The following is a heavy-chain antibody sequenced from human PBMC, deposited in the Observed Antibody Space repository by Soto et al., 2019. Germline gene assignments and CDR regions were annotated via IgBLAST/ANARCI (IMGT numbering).Heavy chain of an antibody. D-gene: IGHD2-21*01. Sequence: EVQLVESGGGLVKPGGSLRLSCAASGFTFTNHNMNWVRQAPGKGLEWVSSISSSSSFRNYADSVKGRFSISRDNDKNLVYLQMDSLRAGDTAVYYCARDPPLSVLVVVATDDFWGQGTLVTVSS. CDR1: GFTFTNHN. J-gene: IGHJ4*02. CDR2: ISSSSSFR. V-gene: IGHV3-21*02. CDR3: ARDPPLSVLVVVATDDF.